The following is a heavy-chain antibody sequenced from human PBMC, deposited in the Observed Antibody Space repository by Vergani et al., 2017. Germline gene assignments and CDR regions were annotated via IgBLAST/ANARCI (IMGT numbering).Heavy chain of an antibody. V-gene: IGHV3-21*01. CDR1: GFTFSSYS. CDR3: ARVGDCSSTSCIYYYYYYMDV. Sequence: EVQLVESGGGLVKPGGSLRLSCAASGFTFSSYSMNWVRQAPGKGLEWVSSITGSSSYIYYADSVKGRFTISRDNAKNSLYLQMNSLRAEDTAVYYCARVGDCSSTSCIYYYYYYMDVWGKGTTVTVSS. CDR2: ITGSSSYI. J-gene: IGHJ6*03. D-gene: IGHD2-2*01.